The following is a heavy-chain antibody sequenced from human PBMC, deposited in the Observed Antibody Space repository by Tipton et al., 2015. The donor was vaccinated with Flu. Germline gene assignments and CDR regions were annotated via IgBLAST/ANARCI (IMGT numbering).Heavy chain of an antibody. CDR3: ARRDCSNYVSEPKNWFDP. D-gene: IGHD4-11*01. V-gene: IGHV4-38-2*02. Sequence: TLSLTCTVSGDSMRRDYFWGWIRQAPGKGLEWIGNIHYSGSPHYNPSLKSRVTISVDTSKNQFSLRLSSVTAADTAVYYCARRDCSNYVSEPKNWFDPWGQGILVTVSS. J-gene: IGHJ5*02. CDR1: GDSMRRDYF. CDR2: IHYSGSP.